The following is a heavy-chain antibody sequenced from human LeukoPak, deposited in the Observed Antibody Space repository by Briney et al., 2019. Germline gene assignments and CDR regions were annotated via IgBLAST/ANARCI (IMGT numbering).Heavy chain of an antibody. Sequence: PGGSLRLSCAASGFTFSSYAMSWVRQAPGKGLEWVSAISGNGGRTYYGDSVKGRFTISRDNSKNTLYLQMNSLRAEDTAVFYCAKVAEMGTILGKFDSWGQGTLVTVSS. D-gene: IGHD5-24*01. CDR1: GFTFSSYA. CDR2: ISGNGGRT. V-gene: IGHV3-23*01. J-gene: IGHJ4*02. CDR3: AKVAEMGTILGKFDS.